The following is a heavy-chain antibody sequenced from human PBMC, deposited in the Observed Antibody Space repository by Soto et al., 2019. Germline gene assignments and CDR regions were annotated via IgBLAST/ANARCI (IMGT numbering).Heavy chain of an antibody. V-gene: IGHV4-30-2*01. CDR2: IYYTGGT. D-gene: IGHD5-12*01. CDR1: GDSISSGGYS. CDR3: ARDRRDAWIFDS. Sequence: QLQLQESGSGLVKPSQTLSLTCAVSGDSISSGGYSWNWIRQPPGKGLEWIGYIYYTGGTSYNPSPHSRVTISVDTSKNQFSLKLSSVTAADTAVYYFARDRRDAWIFDSWGQGTLVTVSS. J-gene: IGHJ4*02.